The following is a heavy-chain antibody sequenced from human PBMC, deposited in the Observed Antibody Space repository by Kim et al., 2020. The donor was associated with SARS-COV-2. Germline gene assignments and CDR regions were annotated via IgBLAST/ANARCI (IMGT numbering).Heavy chain of an antibody. CDR1: GGSITSSSFY. D-gene: IGHD2-2*01. J-gene: IGHJ5*02. CDR2: IFYSGSN. Sequence: SETLSLTCSVSGGSITSSSFYWGWIRQTPEQGLEWMGTIFYSGSNYYNPSLNSRVSISLDTSKNRFSLRLTSLTGADTAIYYYAGGPSRFEGYVTVNWFDPWGQGILVTVSS. V-gene: IGHV4-39*02. CDR3: AGGPSRFEGYVTVNWFDP.